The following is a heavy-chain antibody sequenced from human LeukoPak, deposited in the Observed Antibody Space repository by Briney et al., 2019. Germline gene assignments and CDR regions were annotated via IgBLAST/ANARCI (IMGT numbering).Heavy chain of an antibody. CDR1: GYSFTTYW. CDR3: ARRYGSGSYMDY. Sequence: GESLKISCKASGYSFTTYWIGWVRQMPGKGLEWMGIIYPADSATRYSPSFQGQVTISADKSITTAYLQWSSLKASDTAMYYCARRYGSGSYMDYWGQGTLVTVSS. J-gene: IGHJ4*02. V-gene: IGHV5-51*01. D-gene: IGHD3-10*01. CDR2: IYPADSAT.